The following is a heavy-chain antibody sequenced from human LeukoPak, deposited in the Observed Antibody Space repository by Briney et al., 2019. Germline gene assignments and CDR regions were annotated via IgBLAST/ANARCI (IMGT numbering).Heavy chain of an antibody. J-gene: IGHJ4*02. V-gene: IGHV1-18*01. D-gene: IGHD5-12*01. CDR1: GYTFTSYG. CDR2: ISAYNGNT. CDR3: ARHGERAYNGYQHYFDC. Sequence: ASVKVSCKASGYTFTSYGISWVRQAPGQGLEWMGWISAYNGNTNYAQKLQGRVTMTTDTSTSTAYMELRSLRSDDTAVYYCARHGERAYNGYQHYFDCWGQGTLVTVSS.